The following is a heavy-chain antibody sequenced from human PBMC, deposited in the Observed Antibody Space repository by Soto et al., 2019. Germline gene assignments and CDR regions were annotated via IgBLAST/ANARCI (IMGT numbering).Heavy chain of an antibody. Sequence: PGGSLRLSCVASGFTFSSYWMHWVRRTPGQGLVWISHTDIDGSFTTYADSVKGRFTISRDNSKNTLYLQMNSLRAEDTAVYYCARSYYYDSSGYYPPSYWGQGTLVTVSS. J-gene: IGHJ4*02. CDR3: ARSYYYDSSGYYPPSY. CDR1: GFTFSSYW. CDR2: TDIDGSFT. V-gene: IGHV3-74*01. D-gene: IGHD3-22*01.